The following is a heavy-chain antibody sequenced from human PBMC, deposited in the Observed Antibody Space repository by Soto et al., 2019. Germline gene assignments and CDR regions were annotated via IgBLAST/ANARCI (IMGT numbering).Heavy chain of an antibody. CDR2: ISHDGSET. J-gene: IGHJ4*02. CDR3: ARGINDFWSGYYADQ. D-gene: IGHD3-3*01. Sequence: XWSLRLSCAVAGFTIRGYAMHWVRQAPGKGLEWVAVISHDGSETYYASAVKGRSAISRDNSKNTVLLQMDSLRVEDAAVYYCARGINDFWSGYYADQWGQGTLVTVSS. CDR1: GFTIRGYA. V-gene: IGHV3-30*09.